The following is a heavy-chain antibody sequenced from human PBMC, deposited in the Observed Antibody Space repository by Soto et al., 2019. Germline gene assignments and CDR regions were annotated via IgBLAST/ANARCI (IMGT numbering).Heavy chain of an antibody. Sequence: GASVKVSCKASGGTFSSYAISWVRQAPGQGLEWMGGIIPIFGAANYAQKFQGRVTITADESTSTAYMELSSLRSEDTAVYYCARDEADYGDYVVYWGQGTLVTVSS. CDR3: ARDEADYGDYVVY. D-gene: IGHD4-17*01. CDR2: IIPIFGAA. CDR1: GGTFSSYA. J-gene: IGHJ4*02. V-gene: IGHV1-69*13.